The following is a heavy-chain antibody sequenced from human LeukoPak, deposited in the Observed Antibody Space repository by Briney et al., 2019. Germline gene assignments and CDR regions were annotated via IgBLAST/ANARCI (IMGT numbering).Heavy chain of an antibody. Sequence: GGSLRLSCAASGFTFSSYGMHWVRQAPGKGLEWVAVISYDGSNKYYADSVKGRFTISRDNSKNTLYLQMNSLRAEDTAVYYCAKDNCSGGSCYYFDYWGQGTLVTVSS. CDR2: ISYDGSNK. CDR1: GFTFSSYG. CDR3: AKDNCSGGSCYYFDY. V-gene: IGHV3-30*18. D-gene: IGHD2-15*01. J-gene: IGHJ4*02.